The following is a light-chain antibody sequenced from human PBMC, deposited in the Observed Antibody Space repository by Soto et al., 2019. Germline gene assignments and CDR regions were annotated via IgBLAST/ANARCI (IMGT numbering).Light chain of an antibody. V-gene: IGLV2-11*01. CDR3: CSYAGRSAYFV. J-gene: IGLJ1*01. Sequence: QSALTQPRSVSGSPGQSVTISCTGTSSDVGTYNYVSWYQQHPGKAPKVVIYDVSQRPSWVPDRFSGSKSGNTASLSISGLQGEDEADYYCCSYAGRSAYFVFGTGTKLTVL. CDR1: SSDVGTYNY. CDR2: DVS.